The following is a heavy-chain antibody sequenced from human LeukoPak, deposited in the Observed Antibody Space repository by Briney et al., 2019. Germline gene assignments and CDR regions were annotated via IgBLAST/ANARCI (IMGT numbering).Heavy chain of an antibody. CDR3: ARARSRNCGGVCPDAFDI. D-gene: IGHD2-21*02. V-gene: IGHV3-11*01. CDR1: GFTFSDYY. Sequence: GGSLRLSCAASGFTFSDYYMSWIRQAPGKGLEWVSYISSSGSTIYYADSVKGRFTISRDNAKNSLYLQMNSLRAEDTAVYYCARARSRNCGGVCPDAFDIWGQGTMVTVSS. J-gene: IGHJ3*02. CDR2: ISSSGSTI.